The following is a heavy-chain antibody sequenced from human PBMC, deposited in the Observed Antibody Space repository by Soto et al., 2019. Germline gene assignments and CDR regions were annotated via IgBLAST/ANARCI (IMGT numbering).Heavy chain of an antibody. D-gene: IGHD6-13*01. CDR1: GFTFSTYD. CDR2: ITTSGAT. CDR3: ARSPYPGVAAAGRINWFDP. Sequence: GGSLRLSCAASGFTFSTYDMHWVRQVTGKGLEWVSAITTSGATYYPGSVKGRFTVSRDNAKNSLYLQLNSLRAADTAVYYCARSPYPGVAAAGRINWFDPWGQGTLVTVSS. J-gene: IGHJ5*02. V-gene: IGHV3-13*04.